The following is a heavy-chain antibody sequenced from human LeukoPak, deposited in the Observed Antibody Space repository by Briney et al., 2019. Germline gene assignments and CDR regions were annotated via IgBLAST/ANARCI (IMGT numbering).Heavy chain of an antibody. CDR2: INPNSGGT. J-gene: IGHJ6*02. CDR1: GYTFTGYY. CDR3: ARELESDYYYGMDV. Sequence: ASVKVSCKASGYTFTGYYMHWVRQAPGQGLEWMGWINPNSGGTNYAQKFQGRVTMTRDTSISTAYMELSRLRSDDTAVYYCARELESDYYYGMDVWGQGTTATVSS. V-gene: IGHV1-2*02.